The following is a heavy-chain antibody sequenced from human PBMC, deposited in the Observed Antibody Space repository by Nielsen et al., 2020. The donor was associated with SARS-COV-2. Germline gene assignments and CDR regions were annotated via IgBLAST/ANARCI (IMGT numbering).Heavy chain of an antibody. V-gene: IGHV3-23*01. Sequence: WIRQPPGKGLEWVSAISGSGGSTYYADSVKGRFTISRDNSKNTLYLQMNSLRAEDTAVYYCARDSYDYVWGGYRYGYYFDYWGQGTLVTVSS. J-gene: IGHJ4*02. CDR3: ARDSYDYVWGGYRYGYYFDY. D-gene: IGHD3-16*02. CDR2: ISGSGGST.